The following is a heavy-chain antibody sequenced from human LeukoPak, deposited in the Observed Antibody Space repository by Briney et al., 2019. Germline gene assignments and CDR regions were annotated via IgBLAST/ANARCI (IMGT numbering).Heavy chain of an antibody. CDR2: IKEDGSEK. V-gene: IGHV3-7*01. CDR3: ARDSGFIAE. CDR1: GFSFTNYW. J-gene: IGHJ4*02. D-gene: IGHD6-13*01. Sequence: GGSLRLSCAASGFSFTNYWMNWVRQAPGKGLEWVANIKEDGSEKHYVDSVKGRFTISRDNAKNSLFLQRNSLRVEDTAVYYCARDSGFIAEWGQGTLVTVSS.